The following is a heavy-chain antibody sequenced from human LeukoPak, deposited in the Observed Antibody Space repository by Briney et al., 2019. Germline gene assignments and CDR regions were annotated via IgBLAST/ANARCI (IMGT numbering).Heavy chain of an antibody. CDR3: ARATYCSTTSCYAGRFNWFDP. D-gene: IGHD2-2*01. CDR1: GGSFSGYY. Sequence: PSETLSLTCAVYGGSFSGYYWSWIRQPPGKGLEWIGEINHSGSTNYNPSLKSRVTISVDTSKNQFSLKLSSVTAADTALYYCARATYCSTTSCYAGRFNWFDPWGQGTLVTVSS. CDR2: INHSGST. V-gene: IGHV4-34*01. J-gene: IGHJ5*02.